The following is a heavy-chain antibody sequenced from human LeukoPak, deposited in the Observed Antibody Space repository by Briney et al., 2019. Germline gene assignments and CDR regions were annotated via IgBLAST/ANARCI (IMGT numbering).Heavy chain of an antibody. Sequence: SQTLSLTCVISGDSVSSNSAAWNWIRQSPSRGLEWLGRTYYRSKWYNDYAVSVKSRITINPDTSKNQFSLQLNSVTPEDTAVYYCAVSRRYYYDSSGYQDDAFDIWGQGTMVTVSS. V-gene: IGHV6-1*01. J-gene: IGHJ3*02. CDR3: AVSRRYYYDSSGYQDDAFDI. CDR1: GDSVSSNSAA. CDR2: TYYRSKWYN. D-gene: IGHD3-22*01.